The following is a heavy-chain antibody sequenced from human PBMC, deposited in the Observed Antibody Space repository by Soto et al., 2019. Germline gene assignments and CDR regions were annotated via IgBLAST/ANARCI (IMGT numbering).Heavy chain of an antibody. CDR1: GFTFSNHA. Sequence: PGGLLRLSYTAAGFTFSNHASRWIRQNTGKGLEWVSAISGSGGSTYYADSVKGRFTISRDNSKNTLYLQMNSLRAEDTAVYYCAKDRDYYDSSGLIDYWGQGTLVTVSS. D-gene: IGHD3-22*01. J-gene: IGHJ4*02. CDR2: ISGSGGST. V-gene: IGHV3-23*01. CDR3: AKDRDYYDSSGLIDY.